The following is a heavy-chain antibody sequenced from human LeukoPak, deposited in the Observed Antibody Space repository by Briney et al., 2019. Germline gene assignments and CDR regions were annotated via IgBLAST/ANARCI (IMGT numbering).Heavy chain of an antibody. J-gene: IGHJ4*02. CDR3: ARVYCSSTSCYAYFDY. V-gene: IGHV1-2*02. Sequence: ASVKVSCKASGYTFTGYYMHWVRQAPGQGLEWMGWINPNSGGTNYAQKFQGRVTMTRNTSISTAYMELSSLRSEDTAVYYCARVYCSSTSCYAYFDYWGQGTLVTVSS. D-gene: IGHD2-2*01. CDR1: GYTFTGYY. CDR2: INPNSGGT.